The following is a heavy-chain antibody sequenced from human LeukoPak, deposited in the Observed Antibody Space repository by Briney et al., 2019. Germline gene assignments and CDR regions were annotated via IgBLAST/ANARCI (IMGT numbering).Heavy chain of an antibody. CDR3: ATAGQDFDY. Sequence: ASVKVSCKASGYTLTSYYMHWVRQAPGQGLEWMGIINPSGGSTSYAQKFQGRVTMTRDTSTSTVYMELSSVTAADTAVYYCATAGQDFDYWGQGTLVTVSS. V-gene: IGHV1-46*01. J-gene: IGHJ4*02. CDR1: GYTLTSYY. CDR2: INPSGGST.